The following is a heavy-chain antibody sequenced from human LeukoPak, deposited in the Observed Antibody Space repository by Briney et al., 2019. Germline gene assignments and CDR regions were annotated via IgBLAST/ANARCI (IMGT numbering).Heavy chain of an antibody. V-gene: IGHV4-61*01. Sequence: SETLSLTCTVSGGSVSTTSYYWSWIRQPPTKGLEWIGYIYYSGSTNYNPSLKSRVTVSVDTSKNQFSLKLSSVTAADTAVYYCARGPRWLPYFDHWGQGTLVTVSS. CDR3: ARGPRWLPYFDH. CDR1: GGSVSTTSYY. J-gene: IGHJ4*02. D-gene: IGHD5-24*01. CDR2: IYYSGST.